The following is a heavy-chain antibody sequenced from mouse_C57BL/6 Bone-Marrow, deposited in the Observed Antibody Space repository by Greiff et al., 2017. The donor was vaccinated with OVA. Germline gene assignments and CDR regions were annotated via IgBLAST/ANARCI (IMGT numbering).Heavy chain of an antibody. V-gene: IGHV1-61*01. CDR1: GYTFTSYW. J-gene: IGHJ2*01. CDR3: ARANDGYYPDY. CDR2: IYPSDSET. Sequence: QVQLQQPGAELVRPGSSVKLSCKASGYTFTSYWMEWVKQRPGQGLEWIGNIYPSDSETHYNQKFKDKATLTVDKSSSTAYMQLSSLTSEDSAVYYCARANDGYYPDYWGQGTTLTVSS. D-gene: IGHD2-3*01.